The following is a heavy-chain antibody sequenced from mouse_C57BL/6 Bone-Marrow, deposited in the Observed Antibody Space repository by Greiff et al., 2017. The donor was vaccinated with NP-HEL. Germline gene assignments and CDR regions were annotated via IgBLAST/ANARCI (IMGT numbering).Heavy chain of an antibody. CDR2: IRNKANNHAT. D-gene: IGHD1-1*01. Sequence: EVQGVESGGGLVQPGGSMKLSCAASGFTFSDAWMDWVRQSPEKGLEWVAEIRNKANNHATYYAESVKGRFTISRDDSKSSVYLQMNSVRAEDTGIYYCTRYYGSSLYAMDDWGQGASVTVSS. CDR3: TRYYGSSLYAMDD. V-gene: IGHV6-6*01. J-gene: IGHJ4*01. CDR1: GFTFSDAW.